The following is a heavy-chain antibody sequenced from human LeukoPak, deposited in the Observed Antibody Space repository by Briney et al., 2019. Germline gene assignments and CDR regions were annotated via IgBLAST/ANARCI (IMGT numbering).Heavy chain of an antibody. J-gene: IGHJ4*02. CDR2: TYYSGST. V-gene: IGHV4-59*08. CDR3: ARHLSSGSDY. CDR1: GGSISSYY. Sequence: SETLSLTCTVSGGSISSYYWNWIRQPPGKGLEWIGYTYYSGSTNYNPSLKSRVTISVDKSKNQFSLKLSSVTAADTAVYYCARHLSSGSDYWGQGTLVTVSS. D-gene: IGHD6-19*01.